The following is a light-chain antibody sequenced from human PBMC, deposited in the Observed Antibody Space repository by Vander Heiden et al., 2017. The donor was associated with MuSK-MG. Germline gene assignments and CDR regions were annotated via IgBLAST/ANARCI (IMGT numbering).Light chain of an antibody. Sequence: IQMTQSPCPLSASVGDRVTITCRASQSISSYLNWYQQKPGKAPKLLIYAASSLQSGVPSRFSGRGSGTDFTLTISSLQPEDFATYYCQQSYSTPITFGQGTQVEIK. CDR2: AAS. J-gene: IGKJ1*01. CDR3: QQSYSTPIT. CDR1: QSISSY. V-gene: IGKV1-39*01.